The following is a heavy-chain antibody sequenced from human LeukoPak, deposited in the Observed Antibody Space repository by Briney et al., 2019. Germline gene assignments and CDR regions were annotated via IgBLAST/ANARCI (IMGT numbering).Heavy chain of an antibody. CDR3: AGEPESADASDI. J-gene: IGHJ3*02. CDR2: ISYDGSNK. Sequence: PGGSLRLSCAASGFTFSSYAMHRVRQAPGKGLEWAAVISYDGSNKYYADSVKGRFTISRDNSKNTLYLQMNSLRAEDTAVYYCAGEPESADASDIWGQGTMVTVSS. V-gene: IGHV3-30-3*01. D-gene: IGHD2-2*01. CDR1: GFTFSSYA.